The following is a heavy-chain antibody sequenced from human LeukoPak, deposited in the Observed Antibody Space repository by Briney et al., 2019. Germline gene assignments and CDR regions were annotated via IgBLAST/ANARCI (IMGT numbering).Heavy chain of an antibody. J-gene: IGHJ4*02. Sequence: GGSLRLSCAVSGFTVGRNYMTWVRQAPGKGLEWVSVIYTGGSTFYADSVKGRFTISRDNSKNILYPQMNSLRAEDTAVYYCARGLTDMDTANYWGQGTLVTVSS. CDR3: ARGLTDMDTANY. CDR1: GFTVGRNY. V-gene: IGHV3-53*01. D-gene: IGHD5-18*01. CDR2: IYTGGST.